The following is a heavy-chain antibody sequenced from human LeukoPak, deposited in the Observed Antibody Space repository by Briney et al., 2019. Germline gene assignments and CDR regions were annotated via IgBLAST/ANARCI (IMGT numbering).Heavy chain of an antibody. CDR3: AKAPVTSCRGAYCYPFDS. CDR2: TSSSDAGT. Sequence: GGSLRLSCAASGFTFSTDAMNWVRQTPGKGLEWVAATSSSDAGTYHADSVRGRFTISRDNSKNTLYLQMNSLRAEDAAVYFCAKAPVTSCRGAYCYPFDSWGQGTLVTVSS. D-gene: IGHD2-21*01. V-gene: IGHV3-23*01. J-gene: IGHJ4*02. CDR1: GFTFSTDA.